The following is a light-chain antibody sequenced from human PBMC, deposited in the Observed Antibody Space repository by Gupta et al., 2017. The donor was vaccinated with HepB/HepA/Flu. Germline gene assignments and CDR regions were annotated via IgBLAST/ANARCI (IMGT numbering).Light chain of an antibody. CDR2: RNN. V-gene: IGLV10-54*04. CDR3: SAWDSSLGAWV. CDR1: NNNVGNQG. J-gene: IGLJ3*02. Sequence: QAGLTQPPSVSKDLRPTATLTCTGNNNNVGNQGAAWLQQHQGHPPKLLSYRNNKRPSGISERFSASRSGNTVSLTITELQPEDEADYYCSAWDSSLGAWVFGGGTKLTVL.